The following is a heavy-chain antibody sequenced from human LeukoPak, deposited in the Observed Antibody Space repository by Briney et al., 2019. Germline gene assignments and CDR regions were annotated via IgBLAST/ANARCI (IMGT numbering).Heavy chain of an antibody. CDR2: INHSGST. CDR1: VGSFSGYY. CDR3: ARDGYSSSWYSDY. Sequence: SETLSLTCAVYVGSFSGYYWSWLRQPPGKGLEWIGEINHSGSTNYNPALKSRVTISVDTSNNQFSLKLSSVTAADTAGYYCARDGYSSSWYSDYWGEGTLVTVSS. J-gene: IGHJ4*02. D-gene: IGHD6-13*01. V-gene: IGHV4-34*01.